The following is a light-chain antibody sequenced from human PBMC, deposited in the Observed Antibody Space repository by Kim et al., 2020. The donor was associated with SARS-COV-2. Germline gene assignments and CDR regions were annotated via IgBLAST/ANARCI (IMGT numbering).Light chain of an antibody. J-gene: IGKJ3*01. CDR2: GAS. CDR1: QNVGSY. Sequence: EGLLTQSPGTLSLSPGERGTLACKVSQNVGSYLAWYQQRLGQPPRLLIYGASTRATGIPDRFSGRGSGTDFTLTISRLEPEDFAVYYCQVSNVFGPGTKVDIK. V-gene: IGKV3-20*01. CDR3: QVSNV.